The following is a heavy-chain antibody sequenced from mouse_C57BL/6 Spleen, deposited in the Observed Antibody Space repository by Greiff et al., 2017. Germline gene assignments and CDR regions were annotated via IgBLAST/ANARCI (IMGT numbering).Heavy chain of an antibody. Sequence: QVQLQQSGPELVKPGASVKISCKASGYAFSSSWMNWVKQRPGKGLEWIGRIYPGDGDTNYNGKFKGKATLTAEKSSSTAYMQLRSLTSEDSAVYFCAKTAQATYPFDYWGQGTTLTVSS. CDR2: IYPGDGDT. V-gene: IGHV1-82*01. CDR3: AKTAQATYPFDY. CDR1: GYAFSSSW. J-gene: IGHJ2*01. D-gene: IGHD3-2*02.